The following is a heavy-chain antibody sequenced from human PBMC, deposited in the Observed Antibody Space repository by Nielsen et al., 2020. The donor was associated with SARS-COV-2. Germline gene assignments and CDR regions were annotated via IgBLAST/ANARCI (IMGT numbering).Heavy chain of an antibody. Sequence: GGSLRLSCAASGFTFSSYAMHWVRQAPGKGLEWVAVISYDGSNKYYADSVKGRFTISRDNSKNTLYLQMNSLRAEDTAVYYRAKDPYYYGSGLDYWGQGTLVTVSS. D-gene: IGHD3-10*01. V-gene: IGHV3-30-3*01. CDR2: ISYDGSNK. J-gene: IGHJ4*02. CDR1: GFTFSSYA. CDR3: AKDPYYYGSGLDY.